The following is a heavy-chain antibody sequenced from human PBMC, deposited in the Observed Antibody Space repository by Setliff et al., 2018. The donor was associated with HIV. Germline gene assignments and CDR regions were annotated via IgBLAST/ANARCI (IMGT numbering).Heavy chain of an antibody. D-gene: IGHD2-2*01. V-gene: IGHV5-51*01. Sequence: PGESLKISCKSSGYSFSSYWIGWVRQMPGKGLEWMGIIYPGDSDTKYSPSFQGQVTISADKSISTAYVQWSSLKASDTAMYYCARRLPYCSSSSCYDYYFDYWGQGTLVTVSS. CDR2: IYPGDSDT. J-gene: IGHJ4*02. CDR3: ARRLPYCSSSSCYDYYFDY. CDR1: GYSFSSYW.